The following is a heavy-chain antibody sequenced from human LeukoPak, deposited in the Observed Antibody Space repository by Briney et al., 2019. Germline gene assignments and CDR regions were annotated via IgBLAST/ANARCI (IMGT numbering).Heavy chain of an antibody. CDR2: ISSSGSSI. V-gene: IGHV3-48*03. Sequence: PGGSLRLSCAASGFTFSNYEMNWVRQAPGKGLEWVSYISSSGSSINYADSVKGRFTISRDNAKNSLYLQMNSLRDEDTAVYYCARDEYYYDSSGYSHYGMDVWGQGTTITVSS. CDR1: GFTFSNYE. J-gene: IGHJ6*02. D-gene: IGHD3-22*01. CDR3: ARDEYYYDSSGYSHYGMDV.